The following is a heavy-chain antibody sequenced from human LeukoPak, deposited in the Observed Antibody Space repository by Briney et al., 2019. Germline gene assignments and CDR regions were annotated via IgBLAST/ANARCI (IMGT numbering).Heavy chain of an antibody. D-gene: IGHD5-18*01. V-gene: IGHV1-18*01. J-gene: IGHJ4*02. CDR1: GYTFTSYG. CDR2: ISAYNGNT. CDR3: ARGGTAMVARDYFDY. Sequence: ASVKVSCKASGYTFTSYGISWVRQAPGQGLEWMGWISAYNGNTNYAQKLQGRVTMTTDTSTSTVYMELSSLRSEDTAVYYCARGGTAMVARDYFDYWDQGTLVTVSS.